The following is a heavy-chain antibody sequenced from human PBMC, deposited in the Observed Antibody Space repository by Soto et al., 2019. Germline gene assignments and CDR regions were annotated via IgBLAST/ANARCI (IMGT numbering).Heavy chain of an antibody. D-gene: IGHD3-3*01. V-gene: IGHV3-23*01. CDR2: ISGSGGST. CDR3: ANRWGDRFLAHRDYFAY. Sequence: EVQLLESGGGLVQPGGSLRLSCAASGFTFSSYAMSWVRQAPGKGLEWVSTISGSGGSTYHADSVKGRLTISRDNSKNTRYLQRNSLTAEDTAIYYCANRWGDRFLAHRDYFAYWGQGTLVTVSS. J-gene: IGHJ4*02. CDR1: GFTFSSYA.